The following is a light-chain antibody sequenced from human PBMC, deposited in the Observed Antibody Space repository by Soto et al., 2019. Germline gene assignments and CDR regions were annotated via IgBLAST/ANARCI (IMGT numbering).Light chain of an antibody. V-gene: IGKV1-6*01. CDR2: AAS. CDR1: QGIRSA. CDR3: LLDYAYFWA. J-gene: IGKJ1*01. Sequence: IQLTQSPSSLSASVGDRVTITCRASQGIRSALGWYQQKPGKVPKLLIYAASTLQSGVPSRFSGSGFGTDFTLTINSLQPEDFATYYCLLDYAYFWAFGQGTKVDIK.